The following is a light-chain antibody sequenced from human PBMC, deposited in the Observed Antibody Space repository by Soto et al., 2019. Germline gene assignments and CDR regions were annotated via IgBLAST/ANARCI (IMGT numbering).Light chain of an antibody. V-gene: IGKV1-5*03. J-gene: IGKJ1*01. CDR1: QTISSS. CDR3: QHMAT. CDR2: RAS. Sequence: DIQMTQSPSTLSASVGDRVTITCRDSQTISSSLAWYQQKPGKAPKPLIYRASSLESGVPSRFSGSGSGTEFTLTISSLQPDDFATYFCQHMATFGQGTKVEIK.